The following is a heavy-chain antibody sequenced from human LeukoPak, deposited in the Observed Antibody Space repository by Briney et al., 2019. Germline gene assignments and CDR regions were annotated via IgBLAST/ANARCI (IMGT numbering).Heavy chain of an antibody. J-gene: IGHJ4*02. D-gene: IGHD3-22*01. CDR2: ISYDGSNK. Sequence: GGSLSLSCAASGFTFSSYAMHWVRQAPGKGLEWVAVISYDGSNKYYADSVKGRFTISRDNSKNTLYLQMNSLRAEDTAVYYCARDSPLYDSSGYLDYWGQGTLVTVSS. CDR1: GFTFSSYA. CDR3: ARDSPLYDSSGYLDY. V-gene: IGHV3-30*04.